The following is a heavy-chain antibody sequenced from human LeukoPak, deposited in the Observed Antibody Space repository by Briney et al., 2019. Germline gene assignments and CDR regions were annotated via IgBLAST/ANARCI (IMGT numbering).Heavy chain of an antibody. CDR2: ISSSGSTI. D-gene: IGHD1-26*01. Sequence: GGSLRLSCAASGFTFSSYEMNWVRQAPGKGLEWVSYISSSGSTIYYADSVKGRFTITRDNAQNSLTLHMNTLRADDTAVYYCAKDGGTHFDHWGQGTLVTVSS. CDR3: AKDGGTHFDH. J-gene: IGHJ4*02. V-gene: IGHV3-48*03. CDR1: GFTFSSYE.